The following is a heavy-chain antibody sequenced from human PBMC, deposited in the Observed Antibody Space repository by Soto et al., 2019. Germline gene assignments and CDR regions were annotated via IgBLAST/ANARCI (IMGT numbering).Heavy chain of an antibody. D-gene: IGHD3-3*01. CDR2: ISGSGGST. Sequence: GGSLRLSCAASGFTFSSYAMSWVRQAPRKRLKWVSAISGSGGSTYYADSVKGRFTISRDNSKNTLYLQLNSLRAEDTAVYYCAKEPSKNYDFWSGYLNWFDPWGQGTLVTVSS. V-gene: IGHV3-23*01. CDR1: GFTFSSYA. J-gene: IGHJ5*02. CDR3: AKEPSKNYDFWSGYLNWFDP.